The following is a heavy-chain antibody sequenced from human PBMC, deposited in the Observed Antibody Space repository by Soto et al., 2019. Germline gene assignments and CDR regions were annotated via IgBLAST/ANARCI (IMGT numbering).Heavy chain of an antibody. V-gene: IGHV1-69*01. Sequence: QVQLVQPGAELRKPGSSVKVSCKASGGTFSDSTINWVRQAPGQRLEWMGGIIPIFDTANYAEKFQGRVTITADESTSTSFMEVSSLRSEDTAVYYCARNGTLTGYSYGMDVWGQGTMVTVSS. CDR1: GGTFSDST. CDR2: IIPIFDTA. D-gene: IGHD1-1*01. CDR3: ARNGTLTGYSYGMDV. J-gene: IGHJ6*02.